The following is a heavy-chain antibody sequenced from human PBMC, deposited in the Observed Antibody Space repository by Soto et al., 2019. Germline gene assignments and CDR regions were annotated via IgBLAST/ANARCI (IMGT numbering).Heavy chain of an antibody. CDR1: GGSISSGGYS. Sequence: SETLSLTCAVSGGSISSGGYSWNWIRQPPGKGLEWIGYISHSGSTYYNPSLKSRVTILVDRSKNQFSLRLSSVTAADTAVYYCARGGNDVAHFDYWGQGTLVTVSS. V-gene: IGHV4-30-2*01. D-gene: IGHD1-1*01. CDR3: ARGGNDVAHFDY. CDR2: ISHSGST. J-gene: IGHJ4*02.